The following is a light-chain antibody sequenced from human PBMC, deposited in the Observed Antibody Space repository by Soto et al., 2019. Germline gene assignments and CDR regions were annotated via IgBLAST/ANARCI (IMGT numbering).Light chain of an antibody. CDR3: MQVLQNPLT. CDR1: QSLLHSNGNTY. V-gene: IGKV2-28*01. CDR2: LGS. J-gene: IGKJ4*01. Sequence: DIVVTQSPHSLPVTPGEPASISCRSSQSLLHSNGNTYLDWYLQKPGQSPQLLIYLGSNRASGVPDRFSGSGSGTDYTLRISRVGAEDVGVYYCMQVLQNPLTFGGGTKVEI.